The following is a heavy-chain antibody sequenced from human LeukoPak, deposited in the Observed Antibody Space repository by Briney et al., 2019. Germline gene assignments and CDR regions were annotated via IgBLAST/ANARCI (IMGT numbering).Heavy chain of an antibody. Sequence: SETLSLTCTVSGGSISSYYWSWIRQPPGKGLEWIGYIYTSGSPNYNPSIKSRVTISVDTSKNQFSLKLSSVTAADTAVYYCARSRSAYDSSSFFQHWGQGTLVTVSS. D-gene: IGHD3-22*01. CDR3: ARSRSAYDSSSFFQH. V-gene: IGHV4-4*09. CDR1: GGSISSYY. CDR2: IYTSGSP. J-gene: IGHJ1*01.